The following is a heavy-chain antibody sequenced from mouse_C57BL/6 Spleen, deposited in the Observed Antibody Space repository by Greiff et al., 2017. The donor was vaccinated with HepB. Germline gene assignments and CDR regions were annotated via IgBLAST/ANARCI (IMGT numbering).Heavy chain of an antibody. CDR2: IDPDSGGT. J-gene: IGHJ1*03. D-gene: IGHD2-4*01. Sequence: QVQLQQPGAELVKPGASVKLSCKASGYTFTSYWMHWVQQRPGRGLEWIGRIDPDSGGTKYNEKFKGQATLTVDKPSSTSYMQLSSLTSEDSAVYYWARDDYDGWYFDVWGTGTTVTVSS. CDR1: GYTFTSYW. CDR3: ARDDYDGWYFDV. V-gene: IGHV1-72*01.